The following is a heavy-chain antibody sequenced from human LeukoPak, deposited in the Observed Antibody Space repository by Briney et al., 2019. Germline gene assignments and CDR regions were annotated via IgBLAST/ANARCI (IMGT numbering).Heavy chain of an antibody. V-gene: IGHV1-69*05. CDR3: ARSYCSSTSCYPTTPNWFDP. CDR2: IIPIFGTA. CDR1: GGTFSSYA. J-gene: IGHJ5*02. Sequence: LVKVSCKASGGTFSSYAISWVRQAPGQGLEWMGGIIPIFGTANYAQKFQGRVTITTDESTSIAYMELSSLRSEDTAVYYCARSYCSSTSCYPTTPNWFDPWGQGTLVTVSS. D-gene: IGHD2-2*01.